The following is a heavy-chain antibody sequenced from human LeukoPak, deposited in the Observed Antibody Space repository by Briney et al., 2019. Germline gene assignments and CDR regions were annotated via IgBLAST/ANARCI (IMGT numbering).Heavy chain of an antibody. D-gene: IGHD1-1*01. CDR1: GFTFSSDA. CDR3: ARYNRGLDS. CDR2: TKTHTT. Sequence: GGSLRLSCAASGFTFSSDAMSWVRQAPGKGLEWVSFTKTHTTYHADSVKRRFTIARDNSKNTLYLQMNSLRAEDTAVYFCARYNRGLDSWGQGTLVSVPS. V-gene: IGHV3-23*01. J-gene: IGHJ4*02.